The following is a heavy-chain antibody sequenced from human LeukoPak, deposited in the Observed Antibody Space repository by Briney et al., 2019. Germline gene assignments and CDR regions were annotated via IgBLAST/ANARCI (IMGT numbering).Heavy chain of an antibody. Sequence: GGSLRLSCAASGFTFSSYAMSWVRQAPGKGLEWVSAISGSGGSTYYADSVKGRFTISRDNAKSSLFLQMNSLRVEDTALYYCAREGLTVDAFDIWGSGTVVTVSS. CDR3: AREGLTVDAFDI. CDR2: ISGSGGST. CDR1: GFTFSSYA. J-gene: IGHJ3*02. V-gene: IGHV3-23*01. D-gene: IGHD2-21*02.